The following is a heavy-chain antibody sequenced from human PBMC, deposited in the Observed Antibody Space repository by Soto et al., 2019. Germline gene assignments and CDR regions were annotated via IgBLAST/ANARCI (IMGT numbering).Heavy chain of an antibody. CDR3: ATERYSGYIIFDY. CDR1: GFTVSSNY. D-gene: IGHD5-12*01. Sequence: HHGGSLRLSCAASGFTVSSNYMSWVRQSPGKGLEWVSVIYSGGSTYYADSVKGRFTISRHNSKNTLYLQMNSLRAEDTAVYYCATERYSGYIIFDYWGQGTMVTVSS. CDR2: IYSGGST. V-gene: IGHV3-53*04. J-gene: IGHJ4*02.